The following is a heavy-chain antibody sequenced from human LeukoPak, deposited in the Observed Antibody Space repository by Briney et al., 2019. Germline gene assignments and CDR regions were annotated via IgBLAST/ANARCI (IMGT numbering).Heavy chain of an antibody. CDR2: IWYDGSNK. CDR1: GLTFSSYG. V-gene: IGHV3-33*08. Sequence: GGSLRLSCAASGLTFSSYGMHWVRQAPGKGLEWVALIWYDGSNKYYTDSVKGRLTISRDNSKNTLYLQMNSLRAEDTAIYYCAREGPRGNSQFDYWGQGTLVTVSS. CDR3: AREGPRGNSQFDY. J-gene: IGHJ4*02. D-gene: IGHD2/OR15-2a*01.